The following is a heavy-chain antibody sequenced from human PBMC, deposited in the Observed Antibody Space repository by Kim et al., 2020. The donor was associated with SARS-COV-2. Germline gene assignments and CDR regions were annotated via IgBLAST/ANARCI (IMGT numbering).Heavy chain of an antibody. J-gene: IGHJ4*02. CDR2: IYYSGST. D-gene: IGHD3-22*01. Sequence: SETLSLTCTVSGGSISSGGYYWSWIRQHPGKGLEWIGYIYYSGSTYYNPSLKSRVTISVDTSKNQFSLKLSSVTAADTAVYYCAREGDYDSSGYYYFDYWGQGTLVTVSS. V-gene: IGHV4-31*03. CDR1: GGSISSGGYY. CDR3: AREGDYDSSGYYYFDY.